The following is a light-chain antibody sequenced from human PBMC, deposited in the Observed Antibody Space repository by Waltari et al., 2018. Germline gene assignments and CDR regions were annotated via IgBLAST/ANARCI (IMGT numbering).Light chain of an antibody. CDR3: SSYTSSSIPYV. V-gene: IGLV2-14*01. CDR1: SSDVGCYNP. Sequence: QSALTQAASVSGSPGQSITISCTGTSSDVGCYNPVSWYQHHPGKAPKLIISEVSNRPQGVSYRCSGSKSGNTASLTISGLQAEDEADYYCSSYTSSSIPYVFGTGTKVTVL. J-gene: IGLJ1*01. CDR2: EVS.